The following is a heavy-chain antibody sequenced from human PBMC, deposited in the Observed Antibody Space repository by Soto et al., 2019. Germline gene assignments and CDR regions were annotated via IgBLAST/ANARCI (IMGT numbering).Heavy chain of an antibody. CDR1: GYSFNSVHF. CDR3: AAATLPGARFYGMDV. V-gene: IGHV4-38-2*01. Sequence: PSETLSLTCVVSGYSFNSVHFWGWIRQPPGKGLQWIGSLSQNGGTYRNPSLRSRVTLSVDTSKNQFSLKLTSVTAADAAVYYWAAATLPGARFYGMDVWGQGSTVTVSS. J-gene: IGHJ6*02. D-gene: IGHD2-2*01. CDR2: LSQNGGT.